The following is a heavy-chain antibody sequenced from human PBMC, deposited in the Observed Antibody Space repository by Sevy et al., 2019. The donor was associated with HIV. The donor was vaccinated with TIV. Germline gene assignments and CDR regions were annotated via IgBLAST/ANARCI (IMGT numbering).Heavy chain of an antibody. V-gene: IGHV3-23*01. CDR1: GFGLSNYA. D-gene: IGHD6-6*01. CDR2: KTGSAGVT. CDR3: AKGRIPSIGTLGPFDS. J-gene: IGHJ4*02. Sequence: GGFLRLSCAASGFGLSNYAMSWVRQAPGKGLEWISTKTGSAGVTYYADSVKGRFTISRDNSKNTLFLQMNSLRAEDTALYYCAKGRIPSIGTLGPFDSWGQGTLVTVSS.